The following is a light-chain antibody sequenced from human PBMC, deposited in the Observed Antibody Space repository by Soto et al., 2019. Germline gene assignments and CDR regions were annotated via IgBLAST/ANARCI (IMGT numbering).Light chain of an antibody. Sequence: QSALTQPASVSGSPGQSITISCTGTSSDVGGYNYVSWYQQHPGKAPKLMIYDVSNRPSGVSNRFSGSTSGNTASLTISGLQAEDEADYYCSSYTSSSSYVLGTGTKLTVL. J-gene: IGLJ1*01. CDR3: SSYTSSSSYV. CDR1: SSDVGGYNY. V-gene: IGLV2-14*01. CDR2: DVS.